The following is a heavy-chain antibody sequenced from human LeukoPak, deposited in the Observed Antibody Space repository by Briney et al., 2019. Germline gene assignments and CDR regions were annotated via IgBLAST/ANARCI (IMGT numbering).Heavy chain of an antibody. V-gene: IGHV3-7*01. CDR1: GFTFSDSW. D-gene: IGHD3-16*01. CDR2: MNQDGSAK. Sequence: PGGSLRLSCAASGFTFSDSWMSWVRQAPGKGLEWVANMNQDGSAKDYVDSVKGRFTISRDNARNSLYLQMSSLRAGDTAVYYCATYTHWVAGDVWGQGTTVTVSS. J-gene: IGHJ6*02. CDR3: ATYTHWVAGDV.